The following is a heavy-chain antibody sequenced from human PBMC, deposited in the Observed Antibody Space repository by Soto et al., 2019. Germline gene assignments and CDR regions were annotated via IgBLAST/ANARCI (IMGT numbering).Heavy chain of an antibody. V-gene: IGHV3-30-3*01. Sequence: PGGSLRLSCAASGFTFSSYAMHWVRQAPGKGLEWVAVISYDGSNKYYADSVKGRFTISRDNSKNTLYLQMNSLRAEDTAVYYCARELRGTTRLDYWGQGTLVTVPS. D-gene: IGHD1-26*01. CDR1: GFTFSSYA. CDR3: ARELRGTTRLDY. CDR2: ISYDGSNK. J-gene: IGHJ4*02.